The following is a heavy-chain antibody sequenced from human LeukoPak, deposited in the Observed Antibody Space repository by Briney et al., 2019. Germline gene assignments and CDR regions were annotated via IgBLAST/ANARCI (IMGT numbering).Heavy chain of an antibody. D-gene: IGHD1-26*01. Sequence: GASVKVSCKASGYTFTGYYMHWVRQAPGQGLEWMVWINPKSGVTNYAQKFQGRVTMTRDPSISSAYMELNSLRSDDTAVYYCARDAWLVGATNLYYFDHWGQGTLVTVSS. V-gene: IGHV1-2*02. CDR3: ARDAWLVGATNLYYFDH. CDR2: INPKSGVT. J-gene: IGHJ4*02. CDR1: GYTFTGYY.